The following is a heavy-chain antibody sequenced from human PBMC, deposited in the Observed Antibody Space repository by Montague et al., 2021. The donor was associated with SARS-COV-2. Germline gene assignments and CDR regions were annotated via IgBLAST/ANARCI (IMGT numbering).Heavy chain of an antibody. D-gene: IGHD6-19*01. CDR3: VRGRGWFFDY. CDR2: IKQDGSEK. J-gene: IGHJ4*02. CDR1: GFTFSDYW. Sequence: SLRLSCAASGFTFSDYWMHWVRLAPGKGLEWVAAIKQDGSEKPYVESVNGRFTISRDNVKDFLYLQMNTLRVDDTAVYYCVRGRGWFFDYWGQGTLVPVSS. V-gene: IGHV3-7*03.